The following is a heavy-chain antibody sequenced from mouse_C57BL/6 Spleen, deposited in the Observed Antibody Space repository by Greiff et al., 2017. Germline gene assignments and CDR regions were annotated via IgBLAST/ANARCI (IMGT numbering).Heavy chain of an antibody. CDR1: GYTFTDYY. Sequence: VQLQQSGAELVRPGASVKLSCKASGYTFTDYYINWVKQRPGQGLEWIARIYPGSGNTYYNEKFKGKATLTAEKSASTAYMQLSSLTTEDSSVYFCARDGYCHYFDYWGQGTTLTVSS. CDR2: IYPGSGNT. J-gene: IGHJ2*01. D-gene: IGHD2-3*01. CDR3: ARDGYCHYFDY. V-gene: IGHV1-76*01.